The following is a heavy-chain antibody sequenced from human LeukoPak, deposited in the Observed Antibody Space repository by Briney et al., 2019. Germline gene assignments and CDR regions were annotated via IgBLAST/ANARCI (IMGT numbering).Heavy chain of an antibody. D-gene: IGHD3-10*01. Sequence: GGSLRLSCAASGFTFSGSAMHWVRQASGKGLEWVGRIRSKANSYATAYAASVKGRFTISRDDSKNTAYLQMNSLKTEDTAVYFCTRRSERGFDYWGPGTLVTVSS. J-gene: IGHJ4*02. CDR2: IRSKANSYAT. CDR3: TRRSERGFDY. V-gene: IGHV3-73*01. CDR1: GFTFSGSA.